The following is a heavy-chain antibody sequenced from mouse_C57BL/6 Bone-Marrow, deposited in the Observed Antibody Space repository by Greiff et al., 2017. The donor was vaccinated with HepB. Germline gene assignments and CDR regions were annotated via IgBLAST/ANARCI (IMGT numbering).Heavy chain of an antibody. D-gene: IGHD1-1*01. Sequence: QVQLKESGAELARPGASVKLSCKASGYTFTSYGISWVKQRTGRGLEWIGEIYPRSGNTYYNEKFKGKATLTADKSSSTAYMELRSLTSEDSAVYFCAREGAVVARYYAMDYWGQGTSVTVSS. CDR3: AREGAVVARYYAMDY. V-gene: IGHV1-81*01. CDR1: GYTFTSYG. CDR2: IYPRSGNT. J-gene: IGHJ4*01.